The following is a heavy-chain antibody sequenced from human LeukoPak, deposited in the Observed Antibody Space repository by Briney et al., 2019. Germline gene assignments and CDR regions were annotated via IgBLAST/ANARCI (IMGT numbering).Heavy chain of an antibody. CDR1: GFTFSNYG. V-gene: IGHV3-33*08. D-gene: IGHD3-10*01. Sequence: GRSLRLSCAASGFTFSNYGMHWVRQAPGKGLEWVSVISYDGRNKYYADSVKGRFTNSSDTSKNTLYRQMNSLRAEDTAVYYCARVRGDYYFDYWGQGTLVTVSS. J-gene: IGHJ4*02. CDR2: ISYDGRNK. CDR3: ARVRGDYYFDY.